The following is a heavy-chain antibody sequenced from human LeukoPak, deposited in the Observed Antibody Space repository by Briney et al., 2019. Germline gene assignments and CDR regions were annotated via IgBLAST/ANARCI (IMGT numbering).Heavy chain of an antibody. D-gene: IGHD3-22*01. Sequence: ASVKVSCKASGYTFTGYYIHWVRQAPGQGLEWMGWINPNSGGTNSAQQFQGRVTLTRDTSISTAYMELSRLRSDDTAVYYCARDLGYYDRLDQFDCWGQGTLAIVSS. CDR3: ARDLGYYDRLDQFDC. J-gene: IGHJ4*02. CDR1: GYTFTGYY. V-gene: IGHV1-2*02. CDR2: INPNSGGT.